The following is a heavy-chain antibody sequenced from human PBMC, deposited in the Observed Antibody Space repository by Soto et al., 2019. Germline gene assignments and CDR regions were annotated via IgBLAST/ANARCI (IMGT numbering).Heavy chain of an antibody. CDR3: ARLVVPAAMIDY. D-gene: IGHD2-2*01. CDR1: GYSFTTYW. V-gene: IGHV5-51*01. CDR2: IYPDDSDT. Sequence: PGESLKISCQGSGYSFTTYWIGWVRQMPGKGLEWMAIIYPDDSDTRYSPSFQGQVTVSADKSINTAYLHWSSLKASDTAMYYCARLVVPAAMIDYWGQGTLVTVSS. J-gene: IGHJ4*02.